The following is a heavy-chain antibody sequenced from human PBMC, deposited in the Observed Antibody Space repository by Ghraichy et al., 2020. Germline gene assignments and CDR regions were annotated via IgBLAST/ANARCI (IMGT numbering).Heavy chain of an antibody. D-gene: IGHD1-26*01. J-gene: IGHJ6*02. CDR3: ARAMVMMGGTPYGMDV. CDR1: GYTFTSYH. Sequence: ASVKVSCKASGYTFTSYHINWVRQAPGQGFEWMGWISAYNGYTNYAQKLQGRVTMTTDTSTSTAYMELRSLRSDDTAVYYCARAMVMMGGTPYGMDVWGQGTSVTVSS. CDR2: ISAYNGYT. V-gene: IGHV1-18*01.